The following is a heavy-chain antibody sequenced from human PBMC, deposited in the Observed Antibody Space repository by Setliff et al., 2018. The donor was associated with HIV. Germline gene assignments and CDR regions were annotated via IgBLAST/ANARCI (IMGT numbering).Heavy chain of an antibody. CDR3: TTDPGAVAGTRGSSYYFDY. Sequence: PGGSLRLSCAASGFIFSDFWMGWVRQAPGKGLEWVANIKQDGTDGGTTDYAAPVKGRFTISRDDSKNTLYLQMNSLKTEDTAVYYCTTDPGAVAGTRGSSYYFDYWGQGTLVTVSS. J-gene: IGHJ4*02. V-gene: IGHV3-15*01. D-gene: IGHD6-19*01. CDR1: GFIFSDFW. CDR2: IKQDGTDGGTT.